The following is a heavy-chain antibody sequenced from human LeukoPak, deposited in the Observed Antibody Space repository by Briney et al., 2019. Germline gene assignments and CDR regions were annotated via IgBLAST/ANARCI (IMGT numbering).Heavy chain of an antibody. J-gene: IGHJ4*02. CDR1: GFSFRTYG. CDR3: PKIAETSGIYGQGYDY. D-gene: IGHD1-26*01. Sequence: GGSLRLSCAASGFSFRTYGMSWVRQAPGKRLEWVSGISGSGDNTHNADFVKGRFTISRDNSKNTLYLQMNSLRAEDTAVYYCPKIAETSGIYGQGYDYWGQGTLVTVSS. CDR2: ISGSGDNT. V-gene: IGHV3-23*01.